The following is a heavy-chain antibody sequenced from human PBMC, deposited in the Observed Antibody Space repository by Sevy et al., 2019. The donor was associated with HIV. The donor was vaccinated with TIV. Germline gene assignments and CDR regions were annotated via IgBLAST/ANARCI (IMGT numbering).Heavy chain of an antibody. CDR1: GFTFSSYS. D-gene: IGHD2-2*01. V-gene: IGHV3-21*01. CDR3: ARDRYIGYSYCSSTSCYGRLHYYYYYGMDV. J-gene: IGHJ6*02. Sequence: GGSLRLSCAASGFTFSSYSMNWVRQAPGKGLEWVSSISSSSSYIYYADSVKGRFTISRDNAKNSLYLQMNSLRAEDTAVYYCARDRYIGYSYCSSTSCYGRLHYYYYYGMDVWGQGTTVTVSS. CDR2: ISSSSSYI.